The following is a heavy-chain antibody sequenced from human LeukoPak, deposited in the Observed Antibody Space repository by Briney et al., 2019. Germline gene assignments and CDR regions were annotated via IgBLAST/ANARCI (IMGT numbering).Heavy chain of an antibody. CDR1: GYTFTGYY. Sequence: GASVKVSCKASGYTFTGYYMHWVRQAPGQGPEWMGMINPSGGSTTYAQKFQGRVTMTRDTSTSTVYMELSSLRSEDTAVYYCAKCRVSSSGSADYWGQGTLVTVSS. V-gene: IGHV1-46*01. D-gene: IGHD3-22*01. CDR3: AKCRVSSSGSADY. J-gene: IGHJ4*02. CDR2: INPSGGST.